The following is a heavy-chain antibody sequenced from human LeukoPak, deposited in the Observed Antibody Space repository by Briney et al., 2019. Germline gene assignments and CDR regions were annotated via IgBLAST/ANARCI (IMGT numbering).Heavy chain of an antibody. CDR2: ISSSSSYI. D-gene: IGHD2-2*02. CDR1: GFTFSSYS. J-gene: IGHJ3*02. Sequence: GGSLRLSCAASGFTFSSYSMNWVRQAPGKGLEWVSSISSSSSYIYYADSVKGRFTISRDNAKNSLYLQMNSLRAEDTAVYYCAREKVVPAAILIDAFDIWGQGTMVTVSS. V-gene: IGHV3-21*01. CDR3: AREKVVPAAILIDAFDI.